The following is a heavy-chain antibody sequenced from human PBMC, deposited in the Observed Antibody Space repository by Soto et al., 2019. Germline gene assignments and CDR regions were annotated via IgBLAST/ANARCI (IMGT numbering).Heavy chain of an antibody. CDR2: IRSKTNSYAT. CDR1: GFTFGGSA. Sequence: GGSLRLSCAASGFTFGGSAMHCVRQASGKGLEWVGHIRSKTNSYATAYAESVKGRFTISRDDSMNTAYLQMNSLKTEDTAVYFCTRQTDAVQWLVVPTDYNFDYWGQGTLVTVPS. J-gene: IGHJ4*02. V-gene: IGHV3-73*01. CDR3: TRQTDAVQWLVVPTDYNFDY. D-gene: IGHD6-19*01.